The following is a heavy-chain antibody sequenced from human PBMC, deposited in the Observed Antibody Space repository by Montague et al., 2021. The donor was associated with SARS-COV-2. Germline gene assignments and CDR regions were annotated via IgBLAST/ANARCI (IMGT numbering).Heavy chain of an antibody. D-gene: IGHD2/OR15-2a*01. V-gene: IGHV3-23*01. Sequence: SLRLSCAASGFTFSSYAMSWVRQPPGKGLEWVSGVSGSGADTYYXDSVKGRFTISRDNSKNTVFLQMSSLRAEDTAVFYCAKLSNSGPTFFDSWGQGTLVTVSS. CDR3: AKLSNSGPTFFDS. CDR2: VSGSGADT. J-gene: IGHJ5*01. CDR1: GFTFSSYA.